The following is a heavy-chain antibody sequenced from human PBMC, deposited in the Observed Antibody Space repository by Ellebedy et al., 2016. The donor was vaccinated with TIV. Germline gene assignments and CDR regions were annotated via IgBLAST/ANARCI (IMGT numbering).Heavy chain of an antibody. CDR1: GYSFSSYW. CDR2: IYAGDSDT. Sequence: GESLKISCRGFGYSFSSYWIAWVRQMPGKGLEWMGLIYAGDSDTRYNPSFEGQVTISADKSISTAYLQWSSLKASETAIYYCARNSGYSGNWGLDLWGQGTLVTVSS. J-gene: IGHJ5*02. D-gene: IGHD6-13*01. CDR3: ARNSGYSGNWGLDL. V-gene: IGHV5-51*01.